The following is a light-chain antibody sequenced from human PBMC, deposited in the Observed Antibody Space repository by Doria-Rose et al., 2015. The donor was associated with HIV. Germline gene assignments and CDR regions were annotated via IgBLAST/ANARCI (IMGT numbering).Light chain of an antibody. CDR3: QQSYSSPRT. CDR1: QRVSTY. CDR2: AAS. Sequence: SVGYRVTITCRASQRVSTYLNWYQQKPGKPPKLLTYAASGLQSGVPSRFSGGESGTHFTLTISSLQPEDFATYYCQQSYSSPRTLGQGTRLEIK. J-gene: IGKJ2*01. V-gene: IGKV1-39*01.